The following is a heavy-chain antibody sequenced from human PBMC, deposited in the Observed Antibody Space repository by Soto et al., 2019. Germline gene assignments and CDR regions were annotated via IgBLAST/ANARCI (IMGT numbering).Heavy chain of an antibody. CDR2: INAGNGNT. CDR1: GYTFTSYA. D-gene: IGHD2-2*01. J-gene: IGHJ5*02. V-gene: IGHV1-3*05. Sequence: QVQLVQSGAEEKKPGASVKVSCTASGYTFTSYAMNWVRQAPGQRLEWMGWINAGNGNTKYSQKFQGRVTITRDTSASTAYMELSSLRSEDTAVYYCARADGVGCVGPWGQGPLVTVSS. CDR3: ARADGVGCVGP.